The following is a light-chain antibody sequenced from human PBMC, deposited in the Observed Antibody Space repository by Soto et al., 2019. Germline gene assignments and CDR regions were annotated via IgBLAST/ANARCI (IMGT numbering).Light chain of an antibody. CDR1: QSISSY. V-gene: IGKV1-39*01. Sequence: DIQMTQSPSSLSASVGDRVTITCRASQSISSYLNWYQQKPGKAPKLLIYAASSLQRGVPSRFSGSGSGTEFTLTISSLQPEDFATYYCQQSYTTPPTFGGGTKVDIK. CDR3: QQSYTTPPT. CDR2: AAS. J-gene: IGKJ4*01.